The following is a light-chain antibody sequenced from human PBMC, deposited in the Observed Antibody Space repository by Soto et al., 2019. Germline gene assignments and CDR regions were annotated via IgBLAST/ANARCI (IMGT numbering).Light chain of an antibody. CDR3: RQSYSTPPWT. J-gene: IGKJ1*01. CDR1: QSISSY. V-gene: IGKV1-39*01. CDR2: AAS. Sequence: DIQMTQSPSSLSASVGDRVTITCRASQSISSYLNWYQQKPGKAPKLLIYAASSLHSGFPSRFSGSGSGSYFTLTISSLQPEDFATYYCRQSYSTPPWTFGQSTKVEIK.